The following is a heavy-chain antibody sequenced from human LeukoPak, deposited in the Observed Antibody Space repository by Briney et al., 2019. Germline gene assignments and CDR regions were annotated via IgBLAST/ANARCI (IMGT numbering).Heavy chain of an antibody. D-gene: IGHD5-12*01. CDR1: GLTFSTYA. Sequence: GGSLRLSCAASGLTFSTYAMSWVRQAPGKGLEWVSTIGSSGVSTYYAGSVKGRFTISKDNSKNTLYLQMNSLGADDTAVYYCARTRTYSGYDWDYWGQGTLVTVSS. CDR3: ARTRTYSGYDWDY. J-gene: IGHJ4*02. V-gene: IGHV3-23*01. CDR2: IGSSGVST.